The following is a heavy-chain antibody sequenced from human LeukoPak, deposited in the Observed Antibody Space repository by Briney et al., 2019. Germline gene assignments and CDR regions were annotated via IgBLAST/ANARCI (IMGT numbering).Heavy chain of an antibody. J-gene: IGHJ4*02. D-gene: IGHD1-26*01. CDR2: INPNNGDT. V-gene: IGHV1-2*02. CDR1: GYTFTGYY. CDR3: ARYSGDYHIYYFDY. Sequence: ASVKVSCKASGYTFTGYYMHWVRQAPGQGLEWMGWINPNNGDTKYAQKFQGRVTMTRDTSISTAYMELSSLRSDDTAVYYCARYSGDYHIYYFDYWGQGTLVTVSS.